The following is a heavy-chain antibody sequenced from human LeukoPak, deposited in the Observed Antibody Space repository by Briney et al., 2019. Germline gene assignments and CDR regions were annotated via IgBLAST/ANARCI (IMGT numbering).Heavy chain of an antibody. Sequence: PGGSLRLSRAASGFTLRGYWMSWVPQAPRKGLEWVATIKPDGSDQYYVDAFRGRFTLSRDNAKNSLYLQMNSLRAEDTALYYCAKDMVDDYGDSSGWFDPWGQGTLVTVSS. V-gene: IGHV3-7*03. D-gene: IGHD4-17*01. CDR2: IKPDGSDQ. CDR1: GFTLRGYW. J-gene: IGHJ5*02. CDR3: AKDMVDDYGDSSGWFDP.